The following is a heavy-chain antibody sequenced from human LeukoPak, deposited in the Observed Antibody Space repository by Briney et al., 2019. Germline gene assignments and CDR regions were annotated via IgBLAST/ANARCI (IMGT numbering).Heavy chain of an antibody. CDR1: GYSFTSYW. CDR3: ARRCRNGCYYFDY. V-gene: IGHV5-51*01. CDR2: IYPGDSDT. Sequence: GESLQIPCQGSGYSFTSYWIGWVRQLPGKGLEWMGIIYPGDSDTRYSPSFQGQVTISADKSISTAYLQWSSLKASDTAMYYCARRCRNGCYYFDYWGQGTLVTVSS. D-gene: IGHD6-19*01. J-gene: IGHJ4*02.